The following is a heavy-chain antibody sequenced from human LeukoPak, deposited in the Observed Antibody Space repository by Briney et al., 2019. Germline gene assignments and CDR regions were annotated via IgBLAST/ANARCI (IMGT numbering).Heavy chain of an antibody. CDR1: GGSISSYY. D-gene: IGHD5-24*01. J-gene: IGHJ6*04. V-gene: IGHV4-4*07. CDR3: ATLGWAMATWVDV. CDR2: IYTSGST. Sequence: PSETLSLTCIVSGGSISSYYWSWIRQPAGKGLEWIGRIYTSGSTNYNPSLKSRVTMSVDTSKNQFSLKLSSVTAADTAVYYCATLGWAMATWVDVWGKGTTVTVSS.